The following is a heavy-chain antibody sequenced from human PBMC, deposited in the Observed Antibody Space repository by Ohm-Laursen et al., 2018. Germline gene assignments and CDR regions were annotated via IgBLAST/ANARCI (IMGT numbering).Heavy chain of an antibody. V-gene: IGHV3-23*01. CDR1: GFTFSSYA. Sequence: SLRLSCAASGFTFSSYAMSWVRQAPEKGLEWVSGLSGSGHDTYYTDSVKGRFTISRDNSKNTLYLQMNGLRAEDTAVYHCARDPVRGLTDYWGQGTLVTVSS. CDR2: LSGSGHDT. D-gene: IGHD3-16*01. CDR3: ARDPVRGLTDY. J-gene: IGHJ4*02.